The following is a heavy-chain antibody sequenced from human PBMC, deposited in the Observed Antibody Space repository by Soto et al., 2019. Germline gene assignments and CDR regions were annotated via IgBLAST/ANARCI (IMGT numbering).Heavy chain of an antibody. CDR1: GYSFTTHG. CDR3: ARDPPFSGILRGTPIMDV. D-gene: IGHD4-17*01. Sequence: ASVKVSCKASGYSFTTHGISWVRRAPGHGLEWMGWISAYNGDTHYVQRFQGRLTMTTDTSTSTAYMELRSLTSDDTAVYYCARDPPFSGILRGTPIMDVWGQGTTVTVSS. CDR2: ISAYNGDT. J-gene: IGHJ6*02. V-gene: IGHV1-18*04.